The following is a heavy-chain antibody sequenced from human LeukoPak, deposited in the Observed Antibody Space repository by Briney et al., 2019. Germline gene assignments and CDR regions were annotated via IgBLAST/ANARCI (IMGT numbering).Heavy chain of an antibody. CDR1: GFTFSSYA. CDR3: AKGDDYYYYYMDV. Sequence: GGSVRLSCAASGFTFSSYAMSWVRQAPGKGLEWVSAISGSGGSTYYADSVKGRFTISRDNSKNTLYLQMNSLRAEDTAVYYCAKGDDYYYYYMDVWGKGTTVTVSS. J-gene: IGHJ6*03. CDR2: ISGSGGST. V-gene: IGHV3-23*01.